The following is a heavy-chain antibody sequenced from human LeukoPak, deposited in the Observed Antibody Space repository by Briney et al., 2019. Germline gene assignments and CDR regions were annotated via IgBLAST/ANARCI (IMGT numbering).Heavy chain of an antibody. Sequence: GASVKVSCKASGYTFTGYYTHWVRQDTGQGLEWMGWMNPNSGNTNYAQKLQGRVTMTTDTSTSTAYMELRSLRSDDTAVYYCARDESSGYGIYLGHYYYGMDVWGQGTTVTVSS. CDR1: GYTFTGYY. CDR3: ARDESSGYGIYLGHYYYGMDV. CDR2: MNPNSGNT. V-gene: IGHV1-18*04. J-gene: IGHJ6*02. D-gene: IGHD5-12*01.